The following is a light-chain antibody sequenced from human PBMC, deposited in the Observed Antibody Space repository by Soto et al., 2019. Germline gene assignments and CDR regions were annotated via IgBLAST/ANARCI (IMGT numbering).Light chain of an antibody. J-gene: IGKJ5*01. CDR3: QQYHTSSIT. CDR2: DAS. V-gene: IGKV1-5*01. Sequence: DIQMTQSPSTLSASVGDRVTITCRASQSISSWLALYQQKPGKAPNLLIYDASTLERGVPSRFSGTGSGTEFTLTIDRLQPDDFATYYCQQYHTSSITFGQGTRLEIK. CDR1: QSISSW.